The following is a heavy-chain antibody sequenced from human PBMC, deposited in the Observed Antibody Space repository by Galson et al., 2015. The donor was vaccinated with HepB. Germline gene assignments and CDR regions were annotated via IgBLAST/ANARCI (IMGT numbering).Heavy chain of an antibody. J-gene: IGHJ4*02. CDR2: ISTSGST. CDR3: ARDLGNYGRPEIYFDY. V-gene: IGHV4-4*07. Sequence: LSLTCSVSGGSINNYYWSWIRQPAGKGLEWIGRISTSGSTSYNPSLNSRVTMSVDTSKNQFSLKLTSMTAADTAMYFCARDLGNYGRPEIYFDYWGQGSLVTVSS. CDR1: GGSINNYY. D-gene: IGHD1-7*01.